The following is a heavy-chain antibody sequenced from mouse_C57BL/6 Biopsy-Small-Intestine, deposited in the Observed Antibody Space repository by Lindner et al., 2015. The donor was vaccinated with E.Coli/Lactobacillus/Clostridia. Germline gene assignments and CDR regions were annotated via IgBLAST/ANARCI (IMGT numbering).Heavy chain of an antibody. V-gene: IGHV1-80*01. Sequence: VQLQESGAELVKPGASVKISCKVSGYAFSRYWMNWVKQRPGEGLERIGQIYPGDGDTNYNGKFKGKATLTVDKSSSTAYMQLSSLTSEDSAVYFCAGGLPWYFDVWGTGTTVTVSS. CDR3: AGGLPWYFDV. CDR1: GYAFSRYW. CDR2: IYPGDGDT. J-gene: IGHJ1*03.